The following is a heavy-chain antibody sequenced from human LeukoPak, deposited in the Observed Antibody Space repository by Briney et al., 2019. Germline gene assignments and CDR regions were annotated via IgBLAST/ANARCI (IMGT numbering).Heavy chain of an antibody. CDR1: GYTFTSYG. Sequence: ASAKVSCKASGYTFTSYGISWVRQAPGQGLEWMGWISAYNGNTNYAQKLQGRVTMTTDTSTSTAYMELRSLRSDDTAVYYCARGGGNTDILTGPGDYWGQGTLVTVSS. J-gene: IGHJ4*02. CDR2: ISAYNGNT. D-gene: IGHD3-9*01. V-gene: IGHV1-18*01. CDR3: ARGGGNTDILTGPGDY.